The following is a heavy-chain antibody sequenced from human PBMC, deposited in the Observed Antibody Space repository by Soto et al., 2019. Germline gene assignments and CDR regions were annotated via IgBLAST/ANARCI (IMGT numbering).Heavy chain of an antibody. CDR3: ARVLGTYSRVGTFDY. D-gene: IGHD1-26*01. CDR2: ISYDGSNR. Sequence: PGGSLRLSCAASGSTFSRYAVHWVRQAPGKGLEWVAVISYDGSNRYYADSVKGRFTISRDNSKNTLYLQMNSLRAEDTAVYYCARVLGTYSRVGTFDYWGQGTLVTVSS. CDR1: GSTFSRYA. V-gene: IGHV3-30-3*01. J-gene: IGHJ4*02.